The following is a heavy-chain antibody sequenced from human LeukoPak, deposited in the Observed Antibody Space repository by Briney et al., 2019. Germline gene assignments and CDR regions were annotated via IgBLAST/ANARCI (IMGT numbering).Heavy chain of an antibody. CDR2: INPNSGT. V-gene: IGHV1-2*02. CDR3: ARDYGIAVAGRPESTIK. Sequence: ASVKVSCKASGYTFTGYYMHWVRQAPGQGLEWMGWINPNSGTNYAQKFQGRVTMTRDTSISTAYMELSRLRSDDTAVYYCARDYGIAVAGRPESTIKWGQGTLVTVSS. D-gene: IGHD6-19*01. J-gene: IGHJ4*02. CDR1: GYTFTGYY.